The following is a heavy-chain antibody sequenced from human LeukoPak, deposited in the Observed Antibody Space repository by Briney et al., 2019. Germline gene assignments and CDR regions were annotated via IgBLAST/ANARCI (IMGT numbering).Heavy chain of an antibody. V-gene: IGHV4-59*08. CDR3: ARLASSGWSHCDY. CDR1: GGSISGYC. CDR2: IYYSGST. J-gene: IGHJ4*02. Sequence: KPSETLSLTCTVSGGSISGYCWSWIRQPPGKGPEWIGYIYYSGSTNYNPSLKSRVTISVDTSKNQFSLKMNSVTAADTAVYYCARLASSGWSHCDYWGQGTLVTVSS. D-gene: IGHD6-19*01.